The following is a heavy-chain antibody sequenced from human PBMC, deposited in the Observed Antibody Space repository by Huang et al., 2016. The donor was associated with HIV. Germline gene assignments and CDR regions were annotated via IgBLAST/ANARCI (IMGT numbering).Heavy chain of an antibody. J-gene: IGHJ6*02. CDR2: ISDYNGNT. CDR1: GYTFTSYG. V-gene: IGHV1-18*04. CDR3: ARDRRPPHYYGMDV. Sequence: QVQLVQSGAEVKKPGASVKVSCKASGYTFTSYGISWVRQAPGQGLEWMGGISDYNGNTNYAQKVQGRVTMTTDTSTSTAYMELRSLRSDDTAVYYCARDRRPPHYYGMDVWGQGTTVTVSS.